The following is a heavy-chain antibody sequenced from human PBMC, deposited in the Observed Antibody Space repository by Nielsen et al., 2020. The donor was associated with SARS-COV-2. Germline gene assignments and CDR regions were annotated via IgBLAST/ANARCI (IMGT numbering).Heavy chain of an antibody. J-gene: IGHJ4*02. Sequence: SLKISCEASGYTFSAYAMIWVRQAAGKGLEWVSGISWNSGSIGYADSVKGRFTISRDNAKNSLYLQMNSLRAEDTALYYCAKLVDGLYYFDYWGQGTLVTVSS. V-gene: IGHV3-9*01. CDR3: AKLVDGLYYFDY. CDR1: GYTFSAYA. D-gene: IGHD2-2*01. CDR2: ISWNSGSI.